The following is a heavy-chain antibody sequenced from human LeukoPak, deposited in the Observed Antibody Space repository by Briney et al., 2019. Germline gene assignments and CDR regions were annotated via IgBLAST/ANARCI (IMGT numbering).Heavy chain of an antibody. CDR2: ISGSGGST. D-gene: IGHD3-3*01. CDR1: GFTFSSYA. V-gene: IGHV3-23*01. J-gene: IGHJ4*02. Sequence: GGSLRLSCAASGFTFSSYAMSWVRQAPGKGLEWVSAISGSGGSTYYADSVKGRFTISRDNSKNTLYLQMNSLRAEDTAVYYCARSASGYDFWSGYSYNFDYWGQGTLVTVSS. CDR3: ARSASGYDFWSGYSYNFDY.